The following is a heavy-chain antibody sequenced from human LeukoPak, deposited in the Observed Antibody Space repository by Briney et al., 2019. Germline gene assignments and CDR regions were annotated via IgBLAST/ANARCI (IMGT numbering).Heavy chain of an antibody. D-gene: IGHD3-3*01. J-gene: IGHJ6*02. V-gene: IGHV1-69*13. CDR3: ARAPYYDFWSGYSPYYYYGMDV. CDR1: GGTFSSYA. CDR2: IIPISGTA. Sequence: GASVKVSCKASGGTFSSYAISWVRQAPGQGLEWMGGIIPISGTANYAQKFQGRVTITADESTSTAYMELSSLRSEDTAVYYCARAPYYDFWSGYSPYYYYGMDVWGQGTTVTVSS.